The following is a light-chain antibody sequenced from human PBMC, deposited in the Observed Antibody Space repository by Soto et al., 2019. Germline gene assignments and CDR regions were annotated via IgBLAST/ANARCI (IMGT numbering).Light chain of an antibody. V-gene: IGKV1-12*01. J-gene: IGKJ4*01. CDR2: GAS. CDR3: QQTNTFLPLT. CDR1: QGISNX. Sequence: DIQMTQSPSSVSASVGDRVTITCRASQGISNXXXXYQQQPGKAPKLLIYGASSLQSGVPSRFSGXGSGTHFTLIISSLQPEDFATYYCQQTNTFLPLTFGGGTKVEI.